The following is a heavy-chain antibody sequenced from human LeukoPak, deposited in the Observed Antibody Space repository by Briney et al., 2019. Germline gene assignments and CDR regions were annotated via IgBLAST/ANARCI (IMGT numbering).Heavy chain of an antibody. CDR3: AKDLAITMIVVVITPFDY. Sequence: GGSLRLSCAASGFTVSSNYMSWVRQAPGKGLEWVSAISGSGGSTYYADSVKGRFTISRDNPKNTLYLQMNSLRAEDTAVYYCAKDLAITMIVVVITPFDYWGQGTLVTVSS. CDR1: GFTVSSNY. D-gene: IGHD3-22*01. CDR2: ISGSGGST. J-gene: IGHJ4*02. V-gene: IGHV3-23*01.